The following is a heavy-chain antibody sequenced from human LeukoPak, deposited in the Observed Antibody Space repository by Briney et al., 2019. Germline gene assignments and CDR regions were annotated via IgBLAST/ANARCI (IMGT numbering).Heavy chain of an antibody. CDR1: GFTFSSYA. CDR2: ISGSGGST. J-gene: IGHJ4*02. CDR3: AKAVKYYGSGMLDY. V-gene: IGHV3-23*01. D-gene: IGHD3-10*01. Sequence: GGSLRLSCAASGFTFSSYAMSWVRQAPGKGLEWVSAISGSGGSTYYADSVKGRFTISRDNSKNTLYLQMNSLRAEDTAVYYCAKAVKYYGSGMLDYWGQGTLVTVSS.